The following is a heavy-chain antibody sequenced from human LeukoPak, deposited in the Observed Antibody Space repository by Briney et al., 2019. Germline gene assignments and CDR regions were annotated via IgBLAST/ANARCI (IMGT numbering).Heavy chain of an antibody. Sequence: SEALSLTCAVYGESMIGHYWTWIRQPPGKRLEWIGEIHHSGGTNSNPSLKNRVTMSIDMSKNQFSLKLNSVTAADTAVYFCARATASGSGRAYDRWAQGNLVPVSS. CDR2: IHHSGGT. V-gene: IGHV4-34*01. D-gene: IGHD3-10*01. CDR1: GESMIGHY. J-gene: IGHJ5*02. CDR3: ARATASGSGRAYDR.